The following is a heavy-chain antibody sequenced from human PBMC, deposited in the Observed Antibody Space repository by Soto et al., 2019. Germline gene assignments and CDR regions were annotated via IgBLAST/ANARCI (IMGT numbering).Heavy chain of an antibody. D-gene: IGHD3-22*01. CDR3: VKGGYYYDSSVYYPFDY. Sequence: GGSLRLSCSASGFTFSIYAMHWVRQAPGKGLEYVSSISTNGGSTDYADSVKGRFTISIDNSKNTAYLEMSSLRVEDTAVYYCVKGGYYYDSSVYYPFDYWGQGTLVTVSS. V-gene: IGHV3-64D*06. CDR2: ISTNGGST. J-gene: IGHJ4*02. CDR1: GFTFSIYA.